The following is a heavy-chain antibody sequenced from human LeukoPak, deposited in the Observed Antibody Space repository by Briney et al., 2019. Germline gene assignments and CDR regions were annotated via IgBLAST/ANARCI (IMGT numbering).Heavy chain of an antibody. J-gene: IGHJ6*04. D-gene: IGHD3-10*02. CDR2: ISSSGSTI. Sequence: HPGGSLRLSCAASGFTFSSYEMNWVRQAPGKGLEWVSFISSSGSTIYYADSVKGRFTISRDNAKNSLYLQMNSLRAEDTAVYYCAELGITMIGGVWGKGTTVTISS. CDR3: AELGITMIGGV. CDR1: GFTFSSYE. V-gene: IGHV3-48*03.